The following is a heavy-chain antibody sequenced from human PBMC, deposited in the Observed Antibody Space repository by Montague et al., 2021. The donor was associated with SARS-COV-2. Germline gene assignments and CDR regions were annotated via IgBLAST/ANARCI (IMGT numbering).Heavy chain of an antibody. CDR3: ASDPHDYGWFDP. D-gene: IGHD4-17*01. J-gene: IGHJ5*02. V-gene: IGHV4-61*09. CDR2: IYSTVIT. Sequence: TLSLTCTVSGGSISSASYYWSWIRQPAGKGLEWIGHIYSTVITSYNPSLKSRVTISVDLSKNQFSLKMTSVTAADTAVYYCASDPHDYGWFDPWGQGTLVTVSS. CDR1: GGSISSASYY.